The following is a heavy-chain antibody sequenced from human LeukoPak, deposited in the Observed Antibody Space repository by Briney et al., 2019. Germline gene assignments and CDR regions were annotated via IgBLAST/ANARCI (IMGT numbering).Heavy chain of an antibody. CDR2: IIPIFGTA. D-gene: IGHD3-22*01. CDR3: ARRSGGYYYDSSGYSDDAFDI. J-gene: IGHJ3*02. Sequence: SVKVSCKASGGTFSSYAISWVRQAPGQGREWMGGIIPIFGTANYAQKFQGRVTITTDESTSTAYMELSSLRSEDTAVYYCARRSGGYYYDSSGYSDDAFDIWGQGTMVTVSS. CDR1: GGTFSSYA. V-gene: IGHV1-69*05.